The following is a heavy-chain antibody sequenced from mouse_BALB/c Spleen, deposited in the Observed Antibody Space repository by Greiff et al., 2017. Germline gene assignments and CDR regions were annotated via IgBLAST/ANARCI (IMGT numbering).Heavy chain of an antibody. CDR2: INSNGGST. Sequence: EVQRVESGGGLGQPGGSLKLSCAASGFTFSSYGMSWVRQTPDKRLELVATINSNGGSTYYPDSVKGRFTISRDNAKNTLYLQMSSLKSEDTAMYYCASLLLPFSYWGQGTLVTVSA. J-gene: IGHJ3*01. D-gene: IGHD2-1*01. V-gene: IGHV5-6-3*01. CDR1: GFTFSSYG. CDR3: ASLLLPFSY.